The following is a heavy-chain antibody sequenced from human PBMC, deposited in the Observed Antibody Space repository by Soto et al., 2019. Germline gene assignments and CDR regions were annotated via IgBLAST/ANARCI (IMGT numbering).Heavy chain of an antibody. CDR3: ARSHGSGADFFDH. V-gene: IGHV3-21*01. J-gene: IGHJ4*02. D-gene: IGHD3-3*01. CDR1: GFTFSNNS. Sequence: EVQLVESGGGLVKPGGSLRLSCAASGFTFSNNSMGWVRQAPGKGLEWVSSISSSSTYVYYADSVKGRFTITRDNAKNSLYVQMNSLRAEDTAVYYCARSHGSGADFFDHWGQGTLVTVSS. CDR2: ISSSSTYV.